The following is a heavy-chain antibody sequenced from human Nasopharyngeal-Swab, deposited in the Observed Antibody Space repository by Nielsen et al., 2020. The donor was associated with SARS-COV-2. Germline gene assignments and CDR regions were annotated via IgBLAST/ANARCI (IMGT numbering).Heavy chain of an antibody. J-gene: IGHJ4*02. V-gene: IGHV3-64*01. Sequence: GESLKISCAASGFTFSSYAMHWVRQAPGKGLEYVSAISSNGGSTYYANSVKGRFTISRDNAKNSLYLQMNSLRAEDTAVYYCAREASSWLPFDYWGQGTLVTVSS. D-gene: IGHD6-13*01. CDR1: GFTFSSYA. CDR3: AREASSWLPFDY. CDR2: ISSNGGST.